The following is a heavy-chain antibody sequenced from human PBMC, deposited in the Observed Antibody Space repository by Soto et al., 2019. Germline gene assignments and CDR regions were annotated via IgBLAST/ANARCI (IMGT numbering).Heavy chain of an antibody. J-gene: IGHJ4*02. Sequence: GGSLRLSCAASGFTFSDYAMNWVRQAPGKGLEWVSGISGSGDNTYYTDSVKGRFTISRDNSKSALYLQMNSLRAEDTAVYYCAKNRYSWSYNGGDFWGQGTQVTVSS. CDR3: AKNRYSWSYNGGDF. CDR1: GFTFSDYA. D-gene: IGHD1-26*01. CDR2: ISGSGDNT. V-gene: IGHV3-23*01.